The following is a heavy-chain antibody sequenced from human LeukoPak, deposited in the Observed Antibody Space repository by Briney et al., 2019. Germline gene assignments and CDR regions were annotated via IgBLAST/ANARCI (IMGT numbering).Heavy chain of an antibody. J-gene: IGHJ6*04. V-gene: IGHV3-23*01. CDR1: GFTFSSYA. Sequence: GGSLRLSCAASGFTFSSYAMSWVRQAPEKGLEWVSAISGSGGSTYYADSVKGRFTISRDNSKNTLYLQMNSLRAEDTAVYYCAKAGSPYYYGMDVWGKGTTATVSS. CDR3: AKAGSPYYYGMDV. CDR2: ISGSGGST.